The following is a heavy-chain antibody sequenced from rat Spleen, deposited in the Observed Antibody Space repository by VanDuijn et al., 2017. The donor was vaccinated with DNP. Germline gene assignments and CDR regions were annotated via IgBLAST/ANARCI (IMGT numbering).Heavy chain of an antibody. D-gene: IGHD1-2*01. V-gene: IGHV5-7*01. CDR2: ITYDGSST. J-gene: IGHJ2*01. CDR1: GFTFSDYD. Sequence: EVQLVESGGGLVQPGRSLKLSCAASGFTFSDYDMAWVRQAPKTGLEWVATITYDGSSTSYRDSVKGRFSISRDNAKSTLYLQMDSLRSEDTAIYYCSRRTIAALDYWGQGVTVTISS. CDR3: SRRTIAALDY.